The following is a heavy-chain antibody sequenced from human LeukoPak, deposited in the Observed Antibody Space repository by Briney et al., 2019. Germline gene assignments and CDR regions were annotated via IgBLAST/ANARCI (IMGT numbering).Heavy chain of an antibody. CDR1: GGTFSSYA. CDR3: AREKRYYRAGSYYNLRYFDY. V-gene: IGHV1-69*13. Sequence: AAVKVSCKASGGTFSSYAISWVRQAPGQGLEWMGGIIPIFGTANYAQKFQGRVTITADESTSTAYMELSSLRSEDTAVYYCAREKRYYRAGSYYNLRYFDYWGQGTLVTVSS. CDR2: IIPIFGTA. D-gene: IGHD3-10*01. J-gene: IGHJ4*02.